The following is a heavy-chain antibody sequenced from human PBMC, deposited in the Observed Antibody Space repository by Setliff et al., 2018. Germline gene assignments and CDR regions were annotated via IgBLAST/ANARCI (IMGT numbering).Heavy chain of an antibody. V-gene: IGHV1-46*01. CDR1: GYTFSDYL. CDR3: LLPCTSGWHNWADP. Sequence: ASVKVSCKASGYTFSDYLIHWVRQAPGLRPEWIGRVDCNSGSVYYAQNFQSRVSVTRDPSTTTAFMELSSLRAEDTAMYYCLLPCTSGWHNWADPWGQGTLVTVSS. CDR2: VDCNSGSV. D-gene: IGHD6-19*01. J-gene: IGHJ5*02.